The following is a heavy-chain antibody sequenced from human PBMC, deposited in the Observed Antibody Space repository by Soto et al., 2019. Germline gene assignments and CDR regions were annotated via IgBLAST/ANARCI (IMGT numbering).Heavy chain of an antibody. J-gene: IGHJ3*01. CDR2: IYPSGTT. CDR1: GGPINSAQCY. D-gene: IGHD3-9*01. Sequence: PSETLSLTCTVSGGPINSAQCYWSWIRQTPGKGLEWIGYIYPSGTTYYHPSLKSRVTISLDTSKRQFSLELNSVTAADTAVYYCARRYGPRAFDFWGQGTTVTVS. V-gene: IGHV4-30-4*01. CDR3: ARRYGPRAFDF.